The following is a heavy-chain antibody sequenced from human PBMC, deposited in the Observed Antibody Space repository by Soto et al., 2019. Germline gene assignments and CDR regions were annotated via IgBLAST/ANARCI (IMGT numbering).Heavy chain of an antibody. CDR1: GFTFSSYA. J-gene: IGHJ4*02. CDR3: ARDNGNYGSGSFAH. V-gene: IGHV3-23*01. Sequence: EVQLLESGGGLVQPGGSLRLSCAASGFTFSSYALRWVRQAPGKGLEWVSALSGTGDSADYANSVKGRFTISRDDSKTTLYLVMSSLRVEDTAIYYCARDNGNYGSGSFAHWGQGTLVTVSS. CDR2: LSGTGDSA. D-gene: IGHD3-10*01.